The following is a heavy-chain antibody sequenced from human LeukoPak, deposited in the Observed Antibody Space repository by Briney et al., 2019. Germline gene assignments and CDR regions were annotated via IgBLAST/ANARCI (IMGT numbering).Heavy chain of an antibody. Sequence: GGSLRLSCAASGFTFSSYWMNWVSQAPGKGLVWVSRIASDGSSTTYADSVKGRFSISRDNAKNTLYLQMNSLRVEDTAVYYCARGRPHGNDYWGQGTLVTVSS. D-gene: IGHD4-23*01. CDR1: GFTFSSYW. CDR3: ARGRPHGNDY. CDR2: IASDGSST. V-gene: IGHV3-74*01. J-gene: IGHJ4*02.